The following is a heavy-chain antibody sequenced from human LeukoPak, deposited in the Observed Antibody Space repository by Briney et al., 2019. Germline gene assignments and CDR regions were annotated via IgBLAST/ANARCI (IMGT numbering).Heavy chain of an antibody. CDR1: GGSISSSSYY. CDR2: IYYSGST. J-gene: IGHJ4*02. D-gene: IGHD3-3*01. CDR3: ARAQYYDFWSGTYYFDY. V-gene: IGHV4-39*07. Sequence: SETLSLTCTVSGGSISSSSYYWGWIRQPPGKGLEWIGSIYYSGSTYYNPSLKSRVTISVDTSKNQLSLKLSSVTAADTAVYYCARAQYYDFWSGTYYFDYWGQGTLVTVSS.